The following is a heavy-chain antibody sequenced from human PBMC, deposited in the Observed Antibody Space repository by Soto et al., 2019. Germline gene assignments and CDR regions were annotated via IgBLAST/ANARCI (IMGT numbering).Heavy chain of an antibody. J-gene: IGHJ4*02. CDR2: INAGNGNT. D-gene: IGHD5-12*01. Sequence: QVQLVQSGAEEKKPGASVKVSCKASGYTFTNYAMHWVRQAPGQRLEWMGWINAGNGNTKYSQKFKGRVTITRATCASTAYMELSSLRSEDRAVYYCARVSGYYLTDYWGQGTLVTVSS. CDR3: ARVSGYYLTDY. CDR1: GYTFTNYA. V-gene: IGHV1-3*05.